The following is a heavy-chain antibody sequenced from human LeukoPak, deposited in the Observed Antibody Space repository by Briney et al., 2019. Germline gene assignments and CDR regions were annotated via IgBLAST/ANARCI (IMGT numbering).Heavy chain of an antibody. CDR3: ATPYCSTISCLDVFNM. Sequence: PAETLSLTCNVSGVSVSDGRYYWTWIRQRPGKGLEWIDYKYFSGSVKYNPSLKSRLTISIDSSRNQFSLQLSSVTAADTATYYCATPYCSTISCLDVFNMWGQGTRVTVSS. CDR1: GVSVSDGRYY. J-gene: IGHJ3*02. V-gene: IGHV4-31*03. D-gene: IGHD2-2*01. CDR2: KYFSGSV.